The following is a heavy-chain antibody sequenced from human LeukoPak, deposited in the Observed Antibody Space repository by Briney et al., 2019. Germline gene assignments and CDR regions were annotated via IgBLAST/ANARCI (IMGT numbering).Heavy chain of an antibody. CDR3: ARDGRFGELLS. D-gene: IGHD3-10*01. Sequence: GRSLRLSCAASGFTFDDYAMHWVRQAPGKGLEWVSVIYSGGSTYYADSVKGRFTISRDNSKNTLYLQMNSLRAEDTAVYYCARDGRFGELLSWGQGTLVTVSS. J-gene: IGHJ4*02. CDR1: GFTFDDYA. CDR2: IYSGGST. V-gene: IGHV3-66*01.